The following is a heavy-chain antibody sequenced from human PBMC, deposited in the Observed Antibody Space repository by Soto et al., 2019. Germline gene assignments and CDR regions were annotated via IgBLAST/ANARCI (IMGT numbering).Heavy chain of an antibody. V-gene: IGHV1-8*01. D-gene: IGHD2-15*01. Sequence: ASVKVSCKASGYTFTSYDINWVRQATGQGLEWMGWMNPNSGNTGYAQKFQGRVTMTRNTSISTAYMELSSLRSEDTAVYYCAREIRGGSGYYYYYYYMDVSGKGTTVTVSS. CDR1: GYTFTSYD. J-gene: IGHJ6*03. CDR3: AREIRGGSGYYYYYYYMDV. CDR2: MNPNSGNT.